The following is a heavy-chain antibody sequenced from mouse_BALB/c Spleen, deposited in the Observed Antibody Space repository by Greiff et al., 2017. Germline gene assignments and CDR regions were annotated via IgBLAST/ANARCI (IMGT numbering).Heavy chain of an antibody. D-gene: IGHD2-14*01. J-gene: IGHJ4*01. CDR1: GFSLTSYG. V-gene: IGHV2-2*02. CDR3: ARQKSYYRYDGYYAMDY. CDR2: IWSGGST. Sequence: QVQLQQSGPGLVQPSQSLSITCTVSGFSLTSYGVHWVRQSPGKGLEWLGVIWSGGSTDYNAAFISRLSISKDNSKSQVFFKMNSLQANDTAIYYCARQKSYYRYDGYYAMDYWGQGTSVTVSS.